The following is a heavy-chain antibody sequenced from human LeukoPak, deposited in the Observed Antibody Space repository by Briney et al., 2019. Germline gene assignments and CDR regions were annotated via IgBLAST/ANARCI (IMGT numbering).Heavy chain of an antibody. CDR3: AYRIAVAGTQFDY. Sequence: ASVKVSCKASGYTFTSYYMHWVRQAPGQGLEWMGIINPSGGSTSYAQKFQGRVTMTRDTSTGTVYMELSSLRSEDTAVYYCAYRIAVAGTQFDYWGQGTLVTVSS. V-gene: IGHV1-46*01. CDR1: GYTFTSYY. J-gene: IGHJ4*02. D-gene: IGHD6-19*01. CDR2: INPSGGST.